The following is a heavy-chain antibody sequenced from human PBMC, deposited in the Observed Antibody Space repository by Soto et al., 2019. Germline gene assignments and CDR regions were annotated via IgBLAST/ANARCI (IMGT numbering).Heavy chain of an antibody. V-gene: IGHV3-7*05. CDR3: ARDVFPGSSGLYFDAFDI. Sequence: EVQLVESGGGLVQPGGSLTLSCAASDFAFSSYWMTWVRQAPGKGLEWVANIRKDGSQRSYLDSVRGRFTISRDNSKNSLYLQMNSLRAEDTALYFCARDVFPGSSGLYFDAFDIWGQGTMVTVSS. D-gene: IGHD6-25*01. CDR1: DFAFSSYW. J-gene: IGHJ3*02. CDR2: IRKDGSQR.